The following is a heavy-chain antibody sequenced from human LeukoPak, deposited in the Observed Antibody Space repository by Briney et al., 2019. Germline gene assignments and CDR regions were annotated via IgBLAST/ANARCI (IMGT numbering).Heavy chain of an antibody. J-gene: IGHJ4*02. CDR1: GFIFSSYS. D-gene: IGHD2-15*01. CDR2: ISSSSSYI. V-gene: IGHV3-21*01. Sequence: GGSLRLSCAASGFIFSSYSMNWVRQAPGKGLEWVSSISSSSSYIYYADSVKGRFTISRDNAKNSLYLQMNSLRAEDTAVYYCAREECSGGSCYSFDYWGQGTLVTVSS. CDR3: AREECSGGSCYSFDY.